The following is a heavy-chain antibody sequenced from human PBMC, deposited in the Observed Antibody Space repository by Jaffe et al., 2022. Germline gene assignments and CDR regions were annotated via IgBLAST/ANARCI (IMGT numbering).Heavy chain of an antibody. CDR2: ISGSGGST. CDR3: AKDPRPRVVVAATSGWFDP. Sequence: EVQLLESGGGLVQPGGSLRLSCAASGFTFSSYAMSWVRQAPGKGLEWVSAISGSGGSTYYADSVKGRFTISRDNSKNTLYLQMNSLRAEDTAVYYCAKDPRPRVVVAATSGWFDPWGQGTLVTVSS. V-gene: IGHV3-23*01. J-gene: IGHJ5*02. D-gene: IGHD2-15*01. CDR1: GFTFSSYA.